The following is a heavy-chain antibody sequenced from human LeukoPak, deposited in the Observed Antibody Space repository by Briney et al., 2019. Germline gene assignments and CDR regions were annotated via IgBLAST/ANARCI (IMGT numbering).Heavy chain of an antibody. CDR2: IHFSGST. CDR3: ARDLGGIYFDY. Sequence: SETLSLTCTVSDASISGYYWSWIRQPPGKGQEWIGSIHFSGSTNYNPSLRSRVTISVDTSKNQLSLKLSSVTAADTAVYYCARDLGGIYFDYWGRGTLVTVSS. V-gene: IGHV4-59*01. D-gene: IGHD1-26*01. J-gene: IGHJ4*02. CDR1: DASISGYY.